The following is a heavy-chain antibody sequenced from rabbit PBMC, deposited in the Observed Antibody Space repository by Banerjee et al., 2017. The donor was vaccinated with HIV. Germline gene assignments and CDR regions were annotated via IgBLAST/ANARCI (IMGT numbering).Heavy chain of an antibody. CDR3: ARWDFTSSGHYNL. Sequence: QSLEESGGDLVKPGASLKLTCTASGFAISGVYWICWVRQAPGKGLEWIACIDTGSSGSTYYATWAKGRYTISKTSSTTVTLQMTSLTAADTATYFCARWDFTSSGHYNLWGQGTLVTVS. CDR2: IDTGSSGST. D-gene: IGHD1-1*01. CDR1: GFAISGVYW. J-gene: IGHJ4*01. V-gene: IGHV1S40*01.